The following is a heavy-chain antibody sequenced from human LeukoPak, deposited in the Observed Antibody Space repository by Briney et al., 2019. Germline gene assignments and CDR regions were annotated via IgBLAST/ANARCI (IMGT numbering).Heavy chain of an antibody. Sequence: ASVKVSFKASGYTFTVYYMHWVRQAPGQGLEWMGWINPNSGGTNYAQKFQGRVTMTRDTSINTAYLELNRLTSDDTAVYYCARGLDRVAGDNWGQGTVVTVSS. CDR2: INPNSGGT. CDR3: ARGLDRVAGDN. V-gene: IGHV1-2*02. J-gene: IGHJ4*02. CDR1: GYTFTVYY. D-gene: IGHD6-19*01.